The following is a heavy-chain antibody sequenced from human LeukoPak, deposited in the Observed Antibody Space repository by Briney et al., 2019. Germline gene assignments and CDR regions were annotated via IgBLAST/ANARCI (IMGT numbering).Heavy chain of an antibody. J-gene: IGHJ4*02. V-gene: IGHV3-48*01. CDR2: ISSSSTTI. CDR3: ARPQASGWYGELY. Sequence: GGSLRLSCAASGFTFSNYGMNWVRQAPGKGLDWVAYISSSSTTIYYADSVKGRFTISRDNARNSLYLQMNSLRAEDTAVYYCARPQASGWYGELYWGQGTLATVSS. CDR1: GFTFSNYG. D-gene: IGHD6-19*01.